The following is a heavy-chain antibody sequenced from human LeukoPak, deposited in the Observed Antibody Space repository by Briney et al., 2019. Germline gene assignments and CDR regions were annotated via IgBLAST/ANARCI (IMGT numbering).Heavy chain of an antibody. V-gene: IGHV3-23*01. D-gene: IGHD5-24*01. CDR3: AIREDFNWNYFDY. CDR2: ISGSGGST. Sequence: GGSLRLSCAASGFTFSSYGMSWVRQAPGKGLEWVSAISGSGGSTYYTDSVKGGFTISRDNSKNKIYLQMNSLRAEDTAVYYCAIREDFNWNYFDYWGQGALVTVSS. CDR1: GFTFSSYG. J-gene: IGHJ4*02.